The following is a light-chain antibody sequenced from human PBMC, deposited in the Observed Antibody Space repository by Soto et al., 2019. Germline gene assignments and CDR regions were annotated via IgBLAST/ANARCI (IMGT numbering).Light chain of an antibody. J-gene: IGLJ3*02. Sequence: QSVLTQPPSASGTPGQRVTISCSGSSSNIVSNTVNWYQQVPGTAPKLLIYRNNERPSGVPDRFSGSTSGTSASLAVSGLLSEDEADYYCAALDDLLNGPVFGGGTKLTVL. CDR1: SSNIVSNT. CDR3: AALDDLLNGPV. V-gene: IGLV1-44*01. CDR2: RNN.